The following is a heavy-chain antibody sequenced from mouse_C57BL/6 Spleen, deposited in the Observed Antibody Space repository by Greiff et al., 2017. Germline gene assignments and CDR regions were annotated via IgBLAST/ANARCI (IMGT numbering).Heavy chain of an antibody. CDR3: ARGGIYYGNYSYWYFDV. CDR2: IYPGSGNT. D-gene: IGHD2-1*01. CDR1: GYSFTSYY. Sequence: VKLMESGPELVKPGASVKISCKASGYSFTSYYIHWVKQRPGQGLEWIGWIYPGSGNTKYNEKFKGKATLTADTSSSTAYMQLSSLTSEDSAVYYCARGGIYYGNYSYWYFDVWGTGTTVTVSS. V-gene: IGHV1-66*01. J-gene: IGHJ1*03.